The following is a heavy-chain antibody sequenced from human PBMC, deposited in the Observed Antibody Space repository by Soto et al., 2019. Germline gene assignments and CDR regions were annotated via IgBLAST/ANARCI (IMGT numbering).Heavy chain of an antibody. CDR1: GFSRTDTRMG. V-gene: IGHV2-26*01. D-gene: IGHD2-21*01. J-gene: IGHJ4*02. Sequence: SGPTLVNPTETLTLTCSVSGFSRTDTRMGVSWIRQAPGKALEWLAHIISNDDKSYSTSLKSRLTISKDTSKSQVVLRMTNMDPVDTGRYYCARALFYSDSDGYSFAFDYWGPGTLVTVSS. CDR2: IISNDDK. CDR3: ARALFYSDSDGYSFAFDY.